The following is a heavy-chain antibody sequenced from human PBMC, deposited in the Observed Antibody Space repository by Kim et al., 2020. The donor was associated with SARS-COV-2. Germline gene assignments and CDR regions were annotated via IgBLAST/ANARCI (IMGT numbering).Heavy chain of an antibody. CDR2: ISAYNGNT. CDR3: ARDLLPGIAAAGTCY. D-gene: IGHD6-13*01. J-gene: IGHJ4*02. Sequence: ASVKVSCKASGYTFTSYGISWVRQAPGQGLEWMGWISAYNGNTNYAQKLQGRVTMTTDTSTSTAYMELRSLRSDDTAVYYCARDLLPGIAAAGTCYWGQGTLVTVSS. CDR1: GYTFTSYG. V-gene: IGHV1-18*01.